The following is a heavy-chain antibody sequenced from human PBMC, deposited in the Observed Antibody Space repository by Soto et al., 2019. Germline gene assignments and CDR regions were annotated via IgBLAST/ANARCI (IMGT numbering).Heavy chain of an antibody. CDR3: ARAYDFWSGYAFDY. CDR2: INAGNGNT. D-gene: IGHD3-3*01. V-gene: IGHV1-3*01. J-gene: IGHJ4*02. Sequence: GSVKVSCKASGYTFTSYAMHWVRQAPGQRLEWMGWINAGNGNTKYSQKFQGRVTITRDTSASTAYMELSSLRSEDTAVYYCARAYDFWSGYAFDYWGQGTLVTVSS. CDR1: GYTFTSYA.